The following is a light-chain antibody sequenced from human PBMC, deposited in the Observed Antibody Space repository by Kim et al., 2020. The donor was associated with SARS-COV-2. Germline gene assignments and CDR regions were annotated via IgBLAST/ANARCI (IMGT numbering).Light chain of an antibody. J-gene: IGKJ4*01. Sequence: DIQMTQSPSSLSASVGDKVTISCRTSQSISNYLNWYQQKPGKVPEVLIYAASSLQSGVPSRFSGSGSGTDFTLTINSLQPEDFATYYCQQSHSTPLTFGGGTKVDIK. V-gene: IGKV1-39*01. CDR3: QQSHSTPLT. CDR1: QSISNY. CDR2: AAS.